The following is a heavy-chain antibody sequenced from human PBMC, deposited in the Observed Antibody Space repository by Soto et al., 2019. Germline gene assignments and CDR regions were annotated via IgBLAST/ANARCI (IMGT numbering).Heavy chain of an antibody. V-gene: IGHV1-69*08. CDR3: AGDPDSHYNDSHASSYP. CDR2: IIPIIGII. J-gene: IGHJ5*02. Sequence: QVQLVQSGAEVKKPGSSVKVSCKASGGTFSTYTITWVRQAPGQGLEWMGRIIPIIGIINYAQKFPGTVRISAETLTGTAYMELTGPRSADAAVYYCAGDPDSHYNDSHASSYPWGQGTLVTISS. CDR1: GGTFSTYT. D-gene: IGHD4-4*01.